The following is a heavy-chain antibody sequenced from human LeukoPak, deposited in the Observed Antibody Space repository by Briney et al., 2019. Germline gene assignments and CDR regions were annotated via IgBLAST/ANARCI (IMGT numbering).Heavy chain of an antibody. CDR2: LYTGGRT. CDR1: GFTLSSHY. CDR3: ARGGVNYWNPRY. Sequence: PGGSLRLSCVALGFTLSSHYMSWVRPAPGKGLEGVSLLYTGGRTYYQDSVDSRFTITRDASKNTVYLHMNTVRAEDTAMYYCARGGVNYWNPRYWGQGTLVTVSS. V-gene: IGHV3-53*01. J-gene: IGHJ4*02. D-gene: IGHD1-1*01.